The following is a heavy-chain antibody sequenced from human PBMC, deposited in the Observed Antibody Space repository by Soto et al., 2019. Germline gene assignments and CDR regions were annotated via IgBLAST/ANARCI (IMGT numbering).Heavy chain of an antibody. CDR3: AKDSGSYCSSTSCFFDYFDY. V-gene: IGHV3-30*18. Sequence: PGGSLRLSCAASGFTFSSYGMHWVRQAPGKGLEWVAVISYDGSNKYYADSVKGRFTISRDNSKNTLYLQMNSLRAEDTAVYYCAKDSGSYCSSTSCFFDYFDYWGQGTLVTVSS. CDR2: ISYDGSNK. CDR1: GFTFSSYG. J-gene: IGHJ4*02. D-gene: IGHD2-2*01.